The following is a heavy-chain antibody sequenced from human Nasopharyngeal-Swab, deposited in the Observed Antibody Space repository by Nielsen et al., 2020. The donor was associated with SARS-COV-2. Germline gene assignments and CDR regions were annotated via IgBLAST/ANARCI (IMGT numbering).Heavy chain of an antibody. CDR1: GSTFTRYG. D-gene: IGHD6-19*01. J-gene: IGHJ6*02. CDR2: FSAYNGNT. CDR3: ARGGRAVAGHGGLYYYYGMDV. Sequence: ASVSLSFMASGSTFTRYGISCVRQSPGHGLESLGWFSAYNGNTNYAQKLQGRVTMTTDTSTSTAYMELRSLRSDDTAVYYWARGGRAVAGHGGLYYYYGMDVWGQGTMVTVSS. V-gene: IGHV1-18*04.